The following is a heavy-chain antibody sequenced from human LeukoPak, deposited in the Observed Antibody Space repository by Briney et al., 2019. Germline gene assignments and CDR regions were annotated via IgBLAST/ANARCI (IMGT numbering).Heavy chain of an antibody. CDR1: GGSISSGGYS. V-gene: IGHV4-31*03. CDR2: IYYSGST. D-gene: IGHD2-15*01. CDR3: ARVCSGGSCYSRDAFDI. J-gene: IGHJ3*02. Sequence: SQALSLTCTVSGGSISSGGYSWSWIRQHPGKGLEWIGYIYYSGSTYYNPSLKSRVTISVDTSKNQFSLKLSSVTAADTAVYYCARVCSGGSCYSRDAFDIWGQGTMVTVSS.